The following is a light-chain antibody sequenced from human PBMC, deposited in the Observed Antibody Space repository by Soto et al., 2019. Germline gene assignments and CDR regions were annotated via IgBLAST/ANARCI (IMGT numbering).Light chain of an antibody. CDR1: QSISNS. CDR2: RAS. J-gene: IGKJ4*01. CDR3: QQYSTYTLT. V-gene: IGKV1-5*03. Sequence: IKFTQSPSTLSASVGDRVTMTCRASQSISNSLAWYQQKPGKAPKXLIYRASALQSGVPSRFSGSGSGTEFTLTIDSLQPDDFETFYCQQYSTYTLTFGEGTKVDIK.